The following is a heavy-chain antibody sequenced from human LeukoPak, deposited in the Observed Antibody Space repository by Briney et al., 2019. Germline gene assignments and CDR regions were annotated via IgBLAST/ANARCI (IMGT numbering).Heavy chain of an antibody. D-gene: IGHD6-19*01. CDR1: GGSFSGYY. Sequence: SETLSLTCAVYGGSFSGYYWSWIRQPPGKGLEWIGEINHSGSTNYNPSLKSRVTISVDTSKNQFSLKLSSVTAADTAVYYCARRRGSSGWYNNWFDPWGQGTPVTVSS. CDR3: ARRRGSSGWYNNWFDP. V-gene: IGHV4-34*01. J-gene: IGHJ5*02. CDR2: INHSGST.